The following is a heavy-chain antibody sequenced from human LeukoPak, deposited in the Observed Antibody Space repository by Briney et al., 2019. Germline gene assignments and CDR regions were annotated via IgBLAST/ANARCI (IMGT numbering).Heavy chain of an antibody. CDR1: GFTFNYYW. CDR2: IQQVGWEK. J-gene: IGHJ4*02. V-gene: IGHV3-7*01. D-gene: IGHD3-10*01. CDR3: ARVRKLRTRGVMDPLGY. Sequence: GGSLRLSCAASGFTFNYYWLTWVRQAPGKGLEWVANIQQVGWEKYYVDSVKGRFIISRDNAKNSLYLQMNSLRAEDTAVYYCARVRKLRTRGVMDPLGYWGQGTLVTVSS.